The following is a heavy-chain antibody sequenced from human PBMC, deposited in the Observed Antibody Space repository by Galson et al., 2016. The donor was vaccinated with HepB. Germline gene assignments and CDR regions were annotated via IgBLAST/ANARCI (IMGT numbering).Heavy chain of an antibody. CDR2: IKEDGSEK. J-gene: IGHJ4*02. Sequence: SLRLSCAASEFTFSAYWMSWVRQAPGKGLEWVANIKEDGSEKYYVDSVKGRFTISRDNAKNSLYLQMNSLRAEDTAVYYCAREGPSGMITYDFDSWGQGTLVTVSS. CDR1: EFTFSAYW. CDR3: AREGPSGMITYDFDS. D-gene: IGHD1-1*01. V-gene: IGHV3-7*01.